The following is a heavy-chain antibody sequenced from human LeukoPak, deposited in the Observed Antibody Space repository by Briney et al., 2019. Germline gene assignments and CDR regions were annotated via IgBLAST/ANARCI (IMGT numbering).Heavy chain of an antibody. J-gene: IGHJ4*02. CDR2: IVVGSGNT. D-gene: IGHD7-27*01. V-gene: IGHV1-58*02. Sequence: ASVKFSCKASGFTFTSSAMQWVRQARGQRLEWIGWIVVGSGNTNYAQKFQERVTITRDMSTSTAYMELSSLRSEDTAVYYCAAETGDRLRVDYWGQGTLVTVSS. CDR1: GFTFTSSA. CDR3: AAETGDRLRVDY.